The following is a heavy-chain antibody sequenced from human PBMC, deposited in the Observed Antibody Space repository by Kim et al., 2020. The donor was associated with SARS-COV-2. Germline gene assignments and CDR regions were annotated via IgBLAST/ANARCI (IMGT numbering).Heavy chain of an antibody. CDR3: ARPPRGISRRTFDI. CDR1: GASIDSTNYY. D-gene: IGHD3-3*01. CDR2: ISYSGTT. J-gene: IGHJ3*02. Sequence: SETLSLTCTVSGASIDSTNYYWGWIRQSPGKGLEWIGSISYSGTTYYNPSFESRVTISVDTSKNQFSLKLSSVTAADTAVYYCARPPRGISRRTFDIWGQGTMVTDSS. V-gene: IGHV4-39*01.